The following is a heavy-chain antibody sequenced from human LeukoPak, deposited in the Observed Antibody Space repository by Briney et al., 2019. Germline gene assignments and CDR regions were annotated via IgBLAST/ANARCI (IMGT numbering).Heavy chain of an antibody. CDR2: IGGGGDTT. CDR1: GFTFSNYA. Sequence: PGGSLRLSCAASGFTFSNYALSWVRQAPGKGLEWVSGIGGGGDTTYYADSVKGRFTISRDNSKNTLYLQMNSLRAEDTAVYYCARDPGRYYGSGRDSGFDYWGQGTLVTVSS. J-gene: IGHJ4*02. CDR3: ARDPGRYYGSGRDSGFDY. V-gene: IGHV3-23*01. D-gene: IGHD3-10*01.